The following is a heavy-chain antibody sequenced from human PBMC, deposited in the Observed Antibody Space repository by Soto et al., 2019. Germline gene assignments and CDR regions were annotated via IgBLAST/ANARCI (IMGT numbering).Heavy chain of an antibody. Sequence: GGSLRLSCAASGFTFSSYSMNWVRQAPGKGLEWVSSISGSGNYTHYADFLRGRFTISRDNAKTSLYLQMNSLRAEDTAVYYCAREGTNNYNEYYFDSWGQGTVVPVSS. CDR1: GFTFSSYS. D-gene: IGHD4-4*01. J-gene: IGHJ4*02. CDR3: AREGTNNYNEYYFDS. CDR2: ISGSGNYT. V-gene: IGHV3-21*01.